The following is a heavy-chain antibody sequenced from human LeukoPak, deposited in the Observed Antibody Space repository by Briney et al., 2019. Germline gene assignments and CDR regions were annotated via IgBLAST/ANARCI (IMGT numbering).Heavy chain of an antibody. CDR2: IYSDNT. Sequence: PGGSLRLSCTVSGFTVSSNSMSWVRQAPGKGLEWVSFIYSDNTHYSDSVKGRFTISRDNSKNTVLLQMSNLRLEDAAVYYCARGSRYGDYPYYCDFWGQGTLVTVSS. V-gene: IGHV3-53*01. CDR1: GFTVSSNS. D-gene: IGHD4-17*01. CDR3: ARGSRYGDYPYYCDF. J-gene: IGHJ4*02.